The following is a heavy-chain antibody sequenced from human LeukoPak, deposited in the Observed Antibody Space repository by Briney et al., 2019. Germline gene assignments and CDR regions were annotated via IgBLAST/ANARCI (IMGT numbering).Heavy chain of an antibody. CDR1: GFIFSSYS. Sequence: PGGSLRLSCAASGFIFSSYSMNWVRQAPGKGLEWVSYISSSSSTIYYADSVKGRFTISRDNAKNSLYLQMNSLRAEDTAVYYCARIPGIAAAGTDWFDPWGQGTLVTVSS. CDR3: ARIPGIAAAGTDWFDP. V-gene: IGHV3-48*01. J-gene: IGHJ5*02. CDR2: ISSSSSTI. D-gene: IGHD6-13*01.